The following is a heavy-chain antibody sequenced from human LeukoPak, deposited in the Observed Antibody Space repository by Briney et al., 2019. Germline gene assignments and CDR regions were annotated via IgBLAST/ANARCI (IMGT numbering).Heavy chain of an antibody. CDR3: ARLEAAAGPYRYDY. CDR2: IYHSGST. CDR1: GYSLSSGYY. Sequence: SETLSLPCTVSGYSLSSGYYWGWIRQPPGKGVEWIGSIYHSGSTYYNPSLKSRVTISVDTSKNQFSLKLSSVTAADTAVYYCARLEAAAGPYRYDYWGQGTLVTVSS. D-gene: IGHD6-13*01. J-gene: IGHJ4*02. V-gene: IGHV4-38-2*02.